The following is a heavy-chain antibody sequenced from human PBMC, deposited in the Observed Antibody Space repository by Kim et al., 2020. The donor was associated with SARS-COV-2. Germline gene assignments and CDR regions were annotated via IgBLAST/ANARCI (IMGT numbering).Heavy chain of an antibody. CDR3: TTEKYYYGSGSYDP. CDR1: GFTFSNAW. CDR2: IKSKTDGGTI. Sequence: GGSLRLSCAASGFTFSNAWMSWVRQAPGKGLEWVGRIKSKTDGGTIDYAAPVKGRFTISRDDSKNTLYLQMNSLKTEDTAVYYCTTEKYYYGSGSYDPWGQGTLVTVSS. V-gene: IGHV3-15*01. D-gene: IGHD3-10*01. J-gene: IGHJ5*02.